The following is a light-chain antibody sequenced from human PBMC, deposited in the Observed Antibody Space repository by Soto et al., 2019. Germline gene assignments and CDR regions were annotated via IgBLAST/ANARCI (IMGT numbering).Light chain of an antibody. J-gene: IGLJ2*01. V-gene: IGLV2-14*03. CDR2: DVN. Sequence: QAVVTQPASVSGSPGQSITISCTGTRSDIGAYNFVSWYQQHPGEVPKLMLYDVNVRPSGVSNRFSGSKSGNTASLTISGLQAEDEADYYCTSWTTSTTMIFGGGTQLTVL. CDR3: TSWTTSTTMI. CDR1: RSDIGAYNF.